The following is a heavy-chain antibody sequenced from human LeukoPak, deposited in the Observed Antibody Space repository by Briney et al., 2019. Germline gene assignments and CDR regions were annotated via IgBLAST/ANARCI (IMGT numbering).Heavy chain of an antibody. CDR2: IIPIFGTA. V-gene: IGHV1-69*05. Sequence: GSSVKVSCKASGGTFSSYAISWVRQAPGQGLEWMGGIIPIFGTANYAPKFQGRVTITTDESTSTAYMELSSLRSEDTAVYYCARSVVPAAIRYYYYYYMDVWGKGTTVTVSS. CDR3: ARSVVPAAIRYYYYYYMDV. CDR1: GGTFSSYA. J-gene: IGHJ6*03. D-gene: IGHD2-2*01.